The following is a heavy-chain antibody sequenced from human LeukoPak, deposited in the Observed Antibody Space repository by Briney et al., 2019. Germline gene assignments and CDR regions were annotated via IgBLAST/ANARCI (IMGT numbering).Heavy chain of an antibody. D-gene: IGHD3-10*01. V-gene: IGHV3-48*03. CDR1: GFNFSSFE. J-gene: IGHJ4*02. CDR2: ISSSGTTI. CDR3: ASYGSASL. Sequence: GGSLRLSCAASGFNFSSFEMNWVRQAPGKGLEWISDISSSGTTISYAESVKGRFTISRDNAKSSLFLQMDTLRAEDTAVYYCASYGSASLWGQGTLVTVSS.